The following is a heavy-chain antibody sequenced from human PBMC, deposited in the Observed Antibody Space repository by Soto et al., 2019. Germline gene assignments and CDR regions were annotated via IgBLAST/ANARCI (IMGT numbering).Heavy chain of an antibody. CDR1: GFSLSDHG. CDR2: VNRGASSL. J-gene: IGHJ5*02. V-gene: IGHV3-48*02. CDR3: ARQINWIDGGA. D-gene: IGHD2-2*03. Sequence: GGSLRLSCAASGFSLSDHGVNWVRQAPGKGPEWISSVNRGASSLYYAESVKGRFTMSRDDAKNSAYLQMNSLRDEDTAVYYCARQINWIDGGAWGQGTLVTVSS.